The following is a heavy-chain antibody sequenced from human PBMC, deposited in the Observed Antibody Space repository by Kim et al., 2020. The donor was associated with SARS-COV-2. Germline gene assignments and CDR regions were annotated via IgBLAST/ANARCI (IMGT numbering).Heavy chain of an antibody. CDR3: ARPFVYCGGDCYSNWFDP. Sequence: QGRVTITADESTSTAYMELSSLRSEDTAVYYCARPFVYCGGDCYSNWFDPWGQGTLVTVSS. V-gene: IGHV1-69*01. J-gene: IGHJ5*02. D-gene: IGHD2-21*02.